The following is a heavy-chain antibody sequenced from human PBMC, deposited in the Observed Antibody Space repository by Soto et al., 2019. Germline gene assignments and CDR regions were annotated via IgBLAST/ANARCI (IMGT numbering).Heavy chain of an antibody. Sequence: EVQLLESGGGLVQPGGSLRLSCAASGFTFNNYAMGWVRQAPGKGLEWVSAITDSGDDTYYIDSVKGRFTISRDNSKGTLDLPINRLKAEDTAIYYCAKLGSSSWSPHYYFDYWGQGTLVTVSS. CDR3: AKLGSSSWSPHYYFDY. V-gene: IGHV3-23*01. J-gene: IGHJ4*02. CDR2: ITDSGDDT. CDR1: GFTFNNYA. D-gene: IGHD2-2*01.